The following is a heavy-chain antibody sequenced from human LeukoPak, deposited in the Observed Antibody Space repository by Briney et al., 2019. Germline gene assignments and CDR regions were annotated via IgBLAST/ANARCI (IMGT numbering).Heavy chain of an antibody. CDR1: GGSISSSSYY. J-gene: IGHJ6*03. CDR2: IYSNGRS. D-gene: IGHD1-26*01. CDR3: ARGQGAYYMDV. Sequence: SETLSLTCTVSGGSISSSSYYWSWIRQPGGKGLEWIGRIYSNGRSNYNPSLKSRVTLSVDKAKNQFSLKVTSVTAADTAIYYCARGQGAYYMDVWGKGTTVTISS. V-gene: IGHV4-61*02.